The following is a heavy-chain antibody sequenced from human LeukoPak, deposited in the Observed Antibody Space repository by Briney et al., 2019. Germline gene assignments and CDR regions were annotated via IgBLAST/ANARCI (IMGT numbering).Heavy chain of an antibody. J-gene: IGHJ4*02. CDR1: GGSISSGGYS. Sequence: SETLSLTCAVSGGSISSGGYSWSWIRQPPGKGLEWIGYIYYSGSTYYNPSLKSRVTISVDTSKNQFSPKLSSVTAADTAVYYCARVPHCSSTSCYEFYFDYWGQGTLVTVSS. V-gene: IGHV4-30-4*07. D-gene: IGHD2-2*01. CDR2: IYYSGST. CDR3: ARVPHCSSTSCYEFYFDY.